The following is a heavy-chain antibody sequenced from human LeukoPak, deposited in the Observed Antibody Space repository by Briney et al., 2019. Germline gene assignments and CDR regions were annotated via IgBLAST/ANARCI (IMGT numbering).Heavy chain of an antibody. CDR3: ASLYCSSTSCAKFDY. D-gene: IGHD2-2*01. J-gene: IGHJ4*02. CDR1: GGSISSYY. V-gene: IGHV4-59*08. CDR2: IYYSGST. Sequence: SETLSLTCTVSGGSISSYYWSWIRRPPGKGLEWIGYIYYSGSTNYNPSLKSRVTISVDTSKNQFSLKLSSVTAADTAVYYCASLYCSSTSCAKFDYWGQGTLVTVS.